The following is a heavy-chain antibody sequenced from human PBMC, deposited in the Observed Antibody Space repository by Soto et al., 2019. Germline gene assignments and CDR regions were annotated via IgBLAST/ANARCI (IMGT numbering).Heavy chain of an antibody. CDR1: GFRFSSYW. CDR3: ARVGAPGGYYYYFDY. J-gene: IGHJ4*02. CDR2: IKEDGSEK. D-gene: IGHD3-22*01. V-gene: IGHV3-7*01. Sequence: LRLSCAASGFRFSSYWMSWVRQAPGKGLEWVASIKEDGSEKYYVDSVKGRFSISRDNAKNSLYLQMNSLRAEDTAVYYCARVGAPGGYYYYFDYWGRGTQVTVSS.